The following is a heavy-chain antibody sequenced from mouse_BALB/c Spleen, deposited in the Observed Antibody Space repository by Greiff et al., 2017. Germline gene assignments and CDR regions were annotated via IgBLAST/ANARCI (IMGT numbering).Heavy chain of an antibody. CDR2: IDPANGNT. CDR3: ASQGGYGY. Sequence: EVQLQESGAELVKPGASVKLSCTASGFNIKDTYMHWVKQRPEQGLEWIGRIDPANGNTKYDPKFQGKATITADTSSNTAYLQLSSLTSEDTAVYYCASQGGYGYWGQGTTLTVSS. J-gene: IGHJ2*01. CDR1: GFNIKDTY. V-gene: IGHV14-3*02. D-gene: IGHD2-2*01.